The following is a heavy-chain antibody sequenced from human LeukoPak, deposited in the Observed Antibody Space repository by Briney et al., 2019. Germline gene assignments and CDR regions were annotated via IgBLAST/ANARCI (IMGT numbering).Heavy chain of an antibody. D-gene: IGHD1-1*01. CDR3: VGDSPSTGTRDY. CDR1: GFTFSSYW. J-gene: IGHJ4*02. Sequence: GGSLRLSCAASGFTFSSYWMHWVRQVPGKGLVWVSRIDSDGSSTNYAESVKGRFTISRDNVNNMLYLQMNSLRAEDTAVYYCVGDSPSTGTRDYWGQGTLVTVSS. V-gene: IGHV3-74*01. CDR2: IDSDGSST.